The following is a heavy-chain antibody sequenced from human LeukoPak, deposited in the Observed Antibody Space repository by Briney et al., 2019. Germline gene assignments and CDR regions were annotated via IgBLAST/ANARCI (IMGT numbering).Heavy chain of an antibody. CDR1: GGSISSSSYY. D-gene: IGHD1-14*01. CDR2: IYYSEST. Sequence: TSETLSLTCTVSGGSISSSSYYWGWIRQPPGKGLEWIGSIYYSESTYYNPSLKSRVTISVDTSKNQFSLKLSSVTAADTAVYYCARLSIPLKITRGAFDIWGQGTMVTVSS. J-gene: IGHJ3*02. V-gene: IGHV4-39*01. CDR3: ARLSIPLKITRGAFDI.